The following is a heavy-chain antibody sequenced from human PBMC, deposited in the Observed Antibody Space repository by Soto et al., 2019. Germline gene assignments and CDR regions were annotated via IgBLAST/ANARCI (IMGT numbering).Heavy chain of an antibody. V-gene: IGHV3-21*01. Sequence: EVQLVESGGGLVKPGGSLRLSCAASGFTFSDYSMNWVRQAPGKGLEWVSSISVSSTYIYYADSVKGRFTISRDNAKNSLYMQMNSLRAEDTAVYYCARGPGRGYAKTGDYCFDYWGHGTLVTVSS. CDR3: ARGPGRGYAKTGDYCFDY. J-gene: IGHJ4*01. CDR2: ISVSSTYI. D-gene: IGHD2-2*01. CDR1: GFTFSDYS.